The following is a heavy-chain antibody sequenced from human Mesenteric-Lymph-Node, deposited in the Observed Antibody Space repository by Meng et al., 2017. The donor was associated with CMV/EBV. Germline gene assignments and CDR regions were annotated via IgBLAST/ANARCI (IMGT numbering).Heavy chain of an antibody. Sequence: SGDTFSRYAIHWVRQAPGQGLEWMGGIIPVFGPVSYAQTFQGRVIITTDESASTAYMELSSLRSDDTAIYYCVRDGRGQLWSYFDYWGQGTLVTVSS. V-gene: IGHV1-69*05. J-gene: IGHJ4*02. D-gene: IGHD1-1*01. CDR2: IIPVFGPV. CDR3: VRDGRGQLWSYFDY. CDR1: GDTFSRYA.